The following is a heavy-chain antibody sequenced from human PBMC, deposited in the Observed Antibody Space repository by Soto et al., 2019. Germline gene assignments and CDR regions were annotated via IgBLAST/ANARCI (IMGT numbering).Heavy chain of an antibody. V-gene: IGHV1-18*01. CDR2: ISVKNGDT. D-gene: IGHD2-15*01. CDR1: GYTFFDYG. Sequence: QVQLVQSGAEVKKPGASVKVSCKASGYTFFDYGVSWVRQAPGQGLEWMAGISVKNGDTNYAQKFQGRVTMTTDTATNTAPMEVRRLRSDDSAVYYCARGVTERVCYTYYMDVWGTGNAVTVSS. J-gene: IGHJ6*03. CDR3: ARGVTERVCYTYYMDV.